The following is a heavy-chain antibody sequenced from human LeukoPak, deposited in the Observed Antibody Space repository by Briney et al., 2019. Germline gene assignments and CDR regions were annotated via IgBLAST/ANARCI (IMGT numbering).Heavy chain of an antibody. CDR2: ISYDGSNK. CDR1: GFTFSSYA. CDR3: ARWGYCTNGVCFHLDY. D-gene: IGHD2-8*01. J-gene: IGHJ4*02. V-gene: IGHV3-30*04. Sequence: GGSLRLSCAASGFTFSSYAMHWVRQAPGKGLEWVAVISYDGSNKYYADSVEGRFTISRDNSRNTLYLQMNSLRAEDTAVYHCARWGYCTNGVCFHLDYWGQGTLVTVSS.